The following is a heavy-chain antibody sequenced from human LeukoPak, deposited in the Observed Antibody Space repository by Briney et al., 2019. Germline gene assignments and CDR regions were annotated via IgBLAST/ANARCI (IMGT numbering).Heavy chain of an antibody. V-gene: IGHV4-38-2*02. Sequence: SETLSLTCTVSGYSISSGYYWGWIRQPPGKGLEWIGSIYHSGSTYYNPSLKSRVTISVDTSKNQFSLKLSSVTAADTAVYYCARVGGPVGYSGYWGQGTLVTASS. CDR3: ARVGGPVGYSGY. J-gene: IGHJ4*02. CDR1: GYSISSGYY. D-gene: IGHD5-12*01. CDR2: IYHSGST.